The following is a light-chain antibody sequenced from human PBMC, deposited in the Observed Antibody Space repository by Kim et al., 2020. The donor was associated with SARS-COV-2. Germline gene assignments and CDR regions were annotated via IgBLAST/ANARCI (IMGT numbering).Light chain of an antibody. CDR2: WAS. V-gene: IGKV4-1*01. Sequence: ATINCKSSPSVLYNSNNKNYLAWYQQKPGQPPKLLINWASTRESGVPDRFIGSGSGTDFTLTISSLQPADVAVYYCQQYYNSPVTFGGGTKVEIK. CDR3: QQYYNSPVT. CDR1: PSVLYNSNNKNY. J-gene: IGKJ4*01.